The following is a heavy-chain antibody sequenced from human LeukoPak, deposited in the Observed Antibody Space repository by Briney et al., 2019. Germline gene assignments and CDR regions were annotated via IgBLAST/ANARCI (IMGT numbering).Heavy chain of an antibody. CDR2: INHSGST. Sequence: SETLSLTCAVYGGSFSGYYWSWIRQPPGKGLEWIGEINHSGSTNYNPSLKSRVTISVDTSKNQFSLKLSSVTAADTAVYYCARHKGAAAGPNWFDPWGQGTLVTVSS. V-gene: IGHV4-34*01. J-gene: IGHJ5*02. D-gene: IGHD6-13*01. CDR1: GGSFSGYY. CDR3: ARHKGAAAGPNWFDP.